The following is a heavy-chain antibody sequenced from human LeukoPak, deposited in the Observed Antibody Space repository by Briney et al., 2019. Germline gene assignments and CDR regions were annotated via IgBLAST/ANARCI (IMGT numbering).Heavy chain of an antibody. J-gene: IGHJ5*02. V-gene: IGHV4-59*01. CDR1: GGSISSYY. D-gene: IGHD3-3*01. CDR3: ARAPLLGIFGLDP. Sequence: SETLSLTCTVSGGSISSYYGSWIRQPPGKGLEWIGYIYYSGSTNYNPSLKSRVTISVDTSKNQFSLKLSSVTAADTAVYYCARAPLLGIFGLDPWGQGTLVTVSS. CDR2: IYYSGST.